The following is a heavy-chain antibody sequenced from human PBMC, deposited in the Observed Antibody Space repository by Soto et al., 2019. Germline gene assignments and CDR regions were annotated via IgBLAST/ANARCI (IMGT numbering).Heavy chain of an antibody. J-gene: IGHJ6*02. Sequence: QVQLVQSGAEVKKTGASVKVSCKASGYTFNCYYMHWVRQAPGHGLEWMGWSNPNSGCTNYAQKFQGRDTMTRDTSISTAYMELGRVRADDTAGYYCARGVVYRSGSGYCMDVWGQGPTVTVAS. CDR3: ARGVVYRSGSGYCMDV. CDR1: GYTFNCYY. CDR2: SNPNSGCT. V-gene: IGHV1-2*02. D-gene: IGHD3-10*01.